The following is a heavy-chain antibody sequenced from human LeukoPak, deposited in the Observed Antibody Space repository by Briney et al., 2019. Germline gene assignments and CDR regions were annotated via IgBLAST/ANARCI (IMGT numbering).Heavy chain of an antibody. V-gene: IGHV1-2*02. Sequence: ASVKVSCKASGYTFTGYYMHWVRQAPGQGLEWMGWINPNSGGTNYAQKFQGRVTMTRDTSISTAYMELSKLRSDDTAVYYCARDLQQLGWFDPWGQGTLVTVSS. CDR3: ARDLQQLGWFDP. J-gene: IGHJ5*02. CDR1: GYTFTGYY. CDR2: INPNSGGT. D-gene: IGHD6-13*01.